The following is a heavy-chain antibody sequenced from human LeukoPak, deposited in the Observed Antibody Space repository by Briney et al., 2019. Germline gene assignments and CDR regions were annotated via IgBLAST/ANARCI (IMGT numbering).Heavy chain of an antibody. J-gene: IGHJ4*02. V-gene: IGHV1-69*05. CDR3: ARDAFLTINPYFDY. Sequence: SVKVSCKASGGTFSSYGMSWVRQAPGQGLEWMGRINPIFGTANYAQKFQGRVSITTDESTSTAYMELSSLRSEDTAIYYCARDAFLTINPYFDYSGQGTLVTVSS. CDR2: INPIFGTA. D-gene: IGHD3-10*01. CDR1: GGTFSSYG.